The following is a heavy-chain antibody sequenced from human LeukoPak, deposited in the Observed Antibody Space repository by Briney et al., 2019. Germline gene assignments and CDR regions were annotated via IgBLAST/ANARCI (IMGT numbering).Heavy chain of an antibody. CDR3: ARDPRGHSSSWYWELDWFDP. Sequence: KSGGSLRLSCAASGFTFSSYSMNWVRQPPRKGLEWVSSISLSSSYIYYADSVKGRFTISRDNAKNSLYLQMNSLRAEDTAVYYCARDPRGHSSSWYWELDWFDPWGQGTLVTVSS. CDR1: GFTFSSYS. J-gene: IGHJ5*02. D-gene: IGHD6-13*01. V-gene: IGHV3-21*01. CDR2: ISLSSSYI.